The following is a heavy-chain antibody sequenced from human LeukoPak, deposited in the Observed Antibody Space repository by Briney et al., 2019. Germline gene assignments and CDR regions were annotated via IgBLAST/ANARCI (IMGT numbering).Heavy chain of an antibody. CDR1: GGSFSGYY. V-gene: IGHV4-34*01. CDR3: ARGGSVTMIVDNAFDI. J-gene: IGHJ3*02. D-gene: IGHD3-22*01. CDR2: INHSGST. Sequence: PSETLSLTCAVYGGSFSGYYWSWIRQPPGKGLEWIGEINHSGSTNYNPSLKSRVTISVDTSKNQFSLKLSSVTAADTAVYYCARGGSVTMIVDNAFDIWGQGTMVTVSS.